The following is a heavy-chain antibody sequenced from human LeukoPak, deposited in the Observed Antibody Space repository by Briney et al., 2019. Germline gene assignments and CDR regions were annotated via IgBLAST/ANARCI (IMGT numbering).Heavy chain of an antibody. CDR3: ARRREVSDY. J-gene: IGHJ4*02. D-gene: IGHD1-26*01. CDR2: ISSSGSTI. V-gene: IGHV3-21*04. CDR1: GFTFSSYS. Sequence: GGSLRLSCAASGFTFSSYSMNWVRQAPGKGLEWVSSISSSGSTIYYADSVKGRFTISRDNAKNSLYLQMNSLRAEDTAVYYCARRREVSDYWGQGTLVTVSS.